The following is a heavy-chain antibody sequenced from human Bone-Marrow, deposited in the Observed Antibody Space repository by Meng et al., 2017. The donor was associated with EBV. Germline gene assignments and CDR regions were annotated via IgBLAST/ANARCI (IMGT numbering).Heavy chain of an antibody. CDR1: GGSFSGYY. CDR2: INHSGST. D-gene: IGHD5-12*01. CDR3: ARGAISGYDADFDY. V-gene: IGHV4-34*01. Sequence: QVQLQQWGAGLLKPSXXXXLXXPVYGGSFSGYYWSWIRQPPGKGLEWIGEINHSGSTNYNPSLKSRVTISVDTSKNQFSLKLSSLTAADTAVYYCARGAISGYDADFDYWGQGTLVTVSS. J-gene: IGHJ4*02.